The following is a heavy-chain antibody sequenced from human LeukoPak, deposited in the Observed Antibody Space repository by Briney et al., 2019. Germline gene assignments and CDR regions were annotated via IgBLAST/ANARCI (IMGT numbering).Heavy chain of an antibody. CDR3: AREIAATLVGVTGGWFDP. J-gene: IGHJ5*02. Sequence: SVKVSCKASGGTFSSYAISWVRQAPGQGLEWMGRIIPIFGIANYAQKFQGRVTITADKSTSTAYMGLSSLRSEDTAVYYCAREIAATLVGVTGGWFDPWGQGTLVTVSS. CDR1: GGTFSSYA. CDR2: IIPIFGIA. V-gene: IGHV1-69*04. D-gene: IGHD2-15*01.